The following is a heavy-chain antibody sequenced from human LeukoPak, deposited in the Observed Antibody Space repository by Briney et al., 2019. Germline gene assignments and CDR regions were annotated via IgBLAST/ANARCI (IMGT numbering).Heavy chain of an antibody. V-gene: IGHV4-34*01. CDR2: INHSGST. CDR3: ARGVSLGAYKQKNTYSGSYYLS. J-gene: IGHJ4*02. Sequence: PSETLSLTCAVYGGSFSGCYWSWIRQPPGKGLEWIGEINHSGSTNYNPSLKSRVTISVDTSKNQFSLKLSSVTAADTAVYYCARGVSLGAYKQKNTYSGSYYLSWGQGTLVTVSS. D-gene: IGHD1-26*01. CDR1: GGSFSGCY.